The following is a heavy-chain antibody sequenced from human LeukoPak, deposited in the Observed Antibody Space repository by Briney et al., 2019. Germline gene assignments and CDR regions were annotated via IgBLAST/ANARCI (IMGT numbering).Heavy chain of an antibody. CDR2: IYSGGST. D-gene: IGHD3-9*01. J-gene: IGHJ4*02. CDR3: APIAIRSGY. CDR1: GFTFSNFA. V-gene: IGHV3-66*01. Sequence: GGSLRLSCAASGFTFSNFAVSWVRQAPGKGLEWVSVIYSGGSTYYADSVKGRFTISRDNSKNTLYLQMNSLRAEDTAVYYCAPIAIRSGYWGQGTLVTVSS.